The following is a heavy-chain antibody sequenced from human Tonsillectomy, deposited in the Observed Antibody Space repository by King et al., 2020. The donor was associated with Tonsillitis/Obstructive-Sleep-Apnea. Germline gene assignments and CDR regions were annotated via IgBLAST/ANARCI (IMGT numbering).Heavy chain of an antibody. J-gene: IGHJ6*03. CDR3: ATEIGDFWRGYYMDV. CDR1: GFIFDDYT. D-gene: IGHD3-3*01. V-gene: IGHV3-9*01. CDR2: ISRSSGRI. Sequence: VQLVESGGGLVQPGRSLRLSCAASGFIFDDYTMHWVRQAPGKGLEWVSTISRSSGRIGYADSVKGRFTISRDDAKNSLYLQMNSLRAEDTALYYCATEIGDFWRGYYMDVWGKGTTVTVSS.